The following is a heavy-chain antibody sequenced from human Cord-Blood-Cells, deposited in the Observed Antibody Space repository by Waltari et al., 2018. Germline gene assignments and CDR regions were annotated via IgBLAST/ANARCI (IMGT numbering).Heavy chain of an antibody. Sequence: QLQLQESGPGLVKPSETLSLTCTVSGGSISSSSYYWGWIRQPPGKGPEWIGSIYYSGSTYYNPSLKSRVTISVDTSKNQFSLKLSSVTAADTAVYYCARHVRGIAVAGKKTFDYWGQGTLVTVSS. D-gene: IGHD6-19*01. V-gene: IGHV4-39*01. CDR2: IYYSGST. CDR1: GGSISSSSYY. J-gene: IGHJ4*02. CDR3: ARHVRGIAVAGKKTFDY.